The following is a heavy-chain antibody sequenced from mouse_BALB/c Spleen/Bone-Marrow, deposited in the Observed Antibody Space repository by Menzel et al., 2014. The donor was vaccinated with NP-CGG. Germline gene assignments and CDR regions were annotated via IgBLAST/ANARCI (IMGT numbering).Heavy chain of an antibody. J-gene: IGHJ1*01. CDR2: INPSNGGT. Sequence: QVQLQQSGAELVKPGASVKLSCKASGYTFTSYYMYWVKQRPGQGLEWIGEINPSNGGTNFNEKFKSKATLTVDKSSSTAYMQLSSLSSEDSAVYYCTRSYYGNYFDVWGAGTTVTVSP. CDR3: TRSYYGNYFDV. CDR1: GYTFTSYY. D-gene: IGHD2-1*01. V-gene: IGHV1S81*02.